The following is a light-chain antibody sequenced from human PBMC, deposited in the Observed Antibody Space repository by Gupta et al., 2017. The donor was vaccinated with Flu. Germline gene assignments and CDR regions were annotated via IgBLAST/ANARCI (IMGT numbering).Light chain of an antibody. J-gene: IGLJ2*01. CDR2: DVS. CDR3: SSYTTGITSVVD. V-gene: IGLV2-14*04. Sequence: TMSCTGTTTDVVGDNSVYFYHQRPDTAPNLMIYDVSNRRSGVSPPVSVSNSGTTSALTISVLPAEEEAAYYCSSYTTGITSVVDFGGGTKLTVL. CDR1: TTDVVGDNS.